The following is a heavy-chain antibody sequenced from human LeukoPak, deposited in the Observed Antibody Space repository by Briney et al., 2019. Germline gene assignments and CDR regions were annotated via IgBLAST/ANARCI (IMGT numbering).Heavy chain of an antibody. CDR2: IYYKGDT. Sequence: SGTLSLTCTVSGGSISSSSYYWGWIRQPPGKGLEWIGNIYYKGDTYYNASLKSRVTISVDTSKNRFSLNLSSVTAADTAVYYCARAGGRAVAGIFDYWGQGTLVTV. V-gene: IGHV4-39*07. D-gene: IGHD6-19*01. CDR1: GGSISSSSYY. J-gene: IGHJ4*02. CDR3: ARAGGRAVAGIFDY.